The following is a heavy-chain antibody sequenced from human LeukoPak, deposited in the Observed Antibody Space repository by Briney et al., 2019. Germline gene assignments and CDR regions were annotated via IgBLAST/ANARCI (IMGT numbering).Heavy chain of an antibody. CDR1: GYTFTDYY. V-gene: IGHV1-2*02. D-gene: IGHD1-7*01. J-gene: IGHJ6*03. Sequence: ASVKVSCKASGYTFTDYYMHWVRQAPGQGLEWMGWINPNSGGTNYAQKFQGRVTMTRDTSISTAYMELSRLRSDDTAVHYCARDQTGTTSGYYYYYMDVWGKGTTVTVSS. CDR3: ARDQTGTTSGYYYYYMDV. CDR2: INPNSGGT.